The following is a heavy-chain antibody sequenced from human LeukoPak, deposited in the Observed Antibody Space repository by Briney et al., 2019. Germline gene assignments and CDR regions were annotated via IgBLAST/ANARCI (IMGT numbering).Heavy chain of an antibody. CDR1: GGSFSGYY. D-gene: IGHD2-8*01. CDR2: IYYSGST. CDR3: ATSRMLRNWFDP. J-gene: IGHJ5*02. V-gene: IGHV4-59*06. Sequence: SETLSLTCAVYGGSFSGYYWSWIRQPPGKGLEWIGYIYYSGSTYYNPSLKSRVTISVDTSKNQFSLKLSSVTAADTAVYYCATSRMLRNWFDPWGQGTLVTVSS.